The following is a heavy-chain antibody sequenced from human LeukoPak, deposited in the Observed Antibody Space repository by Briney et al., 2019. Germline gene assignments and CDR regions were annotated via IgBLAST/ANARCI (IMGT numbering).Heavy chain of an antibody. CDR1: GGSFSGYY. Sequence: SETLSLTCAVYGGSFSGYYWSWIRQPPGKGLEWIGEINHSGSTNYNPSLKSRVTISVDTSKNQFSLKLSSVTAADTAVYYCARGYCSGGSCYSYYYYNYMDVWGKGTTVTISS. CDR3: ARGYCSGGSCYSYYYYNYMDV. V-gene: IGHV4-34*01. CDR2: INHSGST. D-gene: IGHD2-15*01. J-gene: IGHJ6*03.